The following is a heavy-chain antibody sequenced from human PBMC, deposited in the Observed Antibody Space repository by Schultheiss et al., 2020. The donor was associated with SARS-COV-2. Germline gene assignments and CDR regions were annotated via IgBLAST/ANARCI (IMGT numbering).Heavy chain of an antibody. CDR3: ARAGRQHFVGGARYYGMDV. J-gene: IGHJ6*02. Sequence: GGSLRLSCAASGFTFSSYSMNWVRQAPGKGLEWVSSISSSNSYIYYADSVKGRFTISRDNAKNSLYLQMNSLRAEDTAVYYCARAGRQHFVGGARYYGMDVWGQGTTGTGSS. CDR2: ISSSNSYI. D-gene: IGHD3-10*01. V-gene: IGHV3-21*01. CDR1: GFTFSSYS.